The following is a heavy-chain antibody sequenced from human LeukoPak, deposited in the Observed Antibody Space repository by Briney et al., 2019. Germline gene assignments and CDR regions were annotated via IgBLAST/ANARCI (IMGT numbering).Heavy chain of an antibody. CDR2: ISAYNGNT. CDR3: ASSIAAAPFDY. D-gene: IGHD6-13*01. J-gene: IGHJ4*02. CDR1: GYTFTSYD. V-gene: IGHV1-18*01. Sequence: GASVKVSCKAFGYTFTSYDISWVRQAPGQGLEWMGWISAYNGNTKSAQKVQGRVTMTRNTSISTAYMELSSLRSEDTAVYYCASSIAAAPFDYWGQGTLVTVSS.